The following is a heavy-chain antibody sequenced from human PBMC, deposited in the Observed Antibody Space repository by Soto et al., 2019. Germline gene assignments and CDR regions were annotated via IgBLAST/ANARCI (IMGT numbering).Heavy chain of an antibody. J-gene: IGHJ6*03. CDR1: GGPISNFY. CDR3: ARTVLGPDLLADPFVDYYYYMDV. V-gene: IGHV4-59*08. CDR2: VYYTGST. D-gene: IGHD3-9*01. Sequence: SETLSLTCTVSGGPISNFYWSWIRQPPGEGLEWFGLVYYTGSTSYNPSLKRRVTFSADSSRGQFSLRLNSVTAADTAVYYCARTVLGPDLLADPFVDYYYYMDVRGQGTTVT.